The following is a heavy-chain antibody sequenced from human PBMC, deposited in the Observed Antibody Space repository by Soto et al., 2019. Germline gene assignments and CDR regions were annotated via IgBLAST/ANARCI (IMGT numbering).Heavy chain of an antibody. CDR2: IYYSGST. V-gene: IGHV4-61*01. J-gene: IGHJ5*02. D-gene: IGHD2-15*01. CDR3: AXDQFPAALLGGFDP. CDR1: GGSISSSSYY. Sequence: PSETLSLTCTVSGGSISSSSYYWSWIRQPPGKGLEWIGYIYYSGSTNYNPSLKSRVTISVDTSKNQFSLKLSSVTAADTAVYYCAXDQFPAALLGGFDPWGQGTLLTVSS.